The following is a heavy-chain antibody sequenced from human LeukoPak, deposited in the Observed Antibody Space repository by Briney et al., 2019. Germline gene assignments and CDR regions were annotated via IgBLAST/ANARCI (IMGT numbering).Heavy chain of an antibody. CDR3: ARDDKAYYDSSGYAFDI. CDR2: INPNSGGT. Sequence: ASVKVSCKASGYTFTGCYMHWVRQAPGQGLEWMGRINPNSGGTNYAQKFQGRVTMTRDTSISTAYMDLSSLISDDTAVYYCARDDKAYYDSSGYAFDIWGQGTMVTVSS. V-gene: IGHV1-2*06. J-gene: IGHJ3*02. D-gene: IGHD3-22*01. CDR1: GYTFTGCY.